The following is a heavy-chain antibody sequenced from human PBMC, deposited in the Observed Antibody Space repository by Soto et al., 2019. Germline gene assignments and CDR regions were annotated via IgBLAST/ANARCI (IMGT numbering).Heavy chain of an antibody. CDR3: AGGAASDSFDY. J-gene: IGHJ4*02. D-gene: IGHD6-13*01. CDR1: GGSISSYF. Sequence: SETLSLTCTASGGSISSYFWSWIRQPAGKALEWIGRIHTSGTTNYNPSLKSRVTMSVDTSKNQFSLKETSVTAADTALYFCAGGAASDSFDYWGQGTLVTVSS. CDR2: IHTSGTT. V-gene: IGHV4-4*07.